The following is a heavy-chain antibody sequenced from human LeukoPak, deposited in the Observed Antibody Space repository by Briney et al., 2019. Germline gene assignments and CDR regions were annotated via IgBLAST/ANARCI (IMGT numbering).Heavy chain of an antibody. CDR2: ISSSGSTI. D-gene: IGHD6-13*01. J-gene: IGHJ4*02. CDR1: GFTFSGYW. Sequence: PGGSLRLSCEASGFTFSGYWMNWVRQAPGKGLEWVSYISSSGSTIYYADSVKGRFTISRDNAKNSLYLQMNSLRAEDTAVYYCARDRFDGSSWYFDYWGQGTLVTVSS. CDR3: ARDRFDGSSWYFDY. V-gene: IGHV3-48*04.